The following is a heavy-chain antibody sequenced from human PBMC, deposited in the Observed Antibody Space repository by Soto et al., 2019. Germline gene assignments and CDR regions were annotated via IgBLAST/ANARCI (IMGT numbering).Heavy chain of an antibody. Sequence: SETLSLPGTVSGYSISSGYYWGWIRQPPGKGLEWIGSIYHSGSTYYNPSLKSRVTISVDTSKNQFSLKLSSVTAADTAVYYCARGIAAAGDNWFDPWGQGTLVTFSS. D-gene: IGHD6-13*01. J-gene: IGHJ5*02. CDR1: GYSISSGYY. CDR3: ARGIAAAGDNWFDP. CDR2: IYHSGST. V-gene: IGHV4-38-2*02.